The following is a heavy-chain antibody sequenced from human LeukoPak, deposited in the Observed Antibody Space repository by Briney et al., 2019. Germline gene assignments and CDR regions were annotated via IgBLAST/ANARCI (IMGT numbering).Heavy chain of an antibody. J-gene: IGHJ4*02. D-gene: IGHD3-22*01. V-gene: IGHV3-53*01. CDR1: GFTVSGNY. CDR3: AREYYYDSSGYLT. Sequence: GGSLRLSCAASGFTVSGNYMSWVRQAPGKGLEWVSVIYSGGSTYYADSVKGRFTISRDNSKNTLYLQMNSLRAEDTAVYYCAREYYYDSSGYLTWGQGTLVTVSS. CDR2: IYSGGST.